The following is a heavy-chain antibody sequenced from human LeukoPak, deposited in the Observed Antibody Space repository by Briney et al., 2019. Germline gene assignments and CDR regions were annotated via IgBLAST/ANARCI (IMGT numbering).Heavy chain of an antibody. J-gene: IGHJ4*02. D-gene: IGHD3-10*01. CDR3: VRPIDSAGSNFDY. V-gene: IGHV4-39*01. CDR2: IYYSGST. CDR1: GGSNSNRSNY. Sequence: SETLSLTCLATGGSNSNRSNYWVWIRQPPGKGLEWLGSIYYSGSTSYNPSLKRRITISVDTSKNQFSLMLCAVCDPDTGVYYCVRPIDSAGSNFDYWGQGALVTVSS.